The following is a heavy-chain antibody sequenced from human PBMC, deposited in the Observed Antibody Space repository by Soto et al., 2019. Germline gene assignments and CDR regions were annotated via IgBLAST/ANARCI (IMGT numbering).Heavy chain of an antibody. J-gene: IGHJ6*02. CDR1: GFTFSSYG. CDR2: ISYDGSNK. CDR3: ANARAVVYYGMDV. Sequence: GGSLRLSCAASGFTFSSYGMHWVRQAPGKGLEWVAVISYDGSNKYYADSVKGRFTISRDNSKNTLYLQMNSLRAEDTAVYYCANARAVVYYGMDVWGQGTTVTVSS. V-gene: IGHV3-30*18. D-gene: IGHD2-15*01.